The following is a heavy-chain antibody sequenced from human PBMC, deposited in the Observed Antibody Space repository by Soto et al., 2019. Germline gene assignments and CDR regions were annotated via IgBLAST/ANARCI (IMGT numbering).Heavy chain of an antibody. J-gene: IGHJ4*02. CDR2: ISYDGNKK. CDR1: GFTLSSYS. CDR3: ARSVAVAGLDY. Sequence: QVQLVESGGGVVQPGRSLRLSCAASGFTLSSYSMHWVRQDPGKGLEWVGVISYDGNKKYYRDSVKGRFSISRDTSNNTVHLQMNSLRPEDTAVYYCARSVAVAGLDYWGQGALVTVSS. V-gene: IGHV3-30-3*01. D-gene: IGHD6-19*01.